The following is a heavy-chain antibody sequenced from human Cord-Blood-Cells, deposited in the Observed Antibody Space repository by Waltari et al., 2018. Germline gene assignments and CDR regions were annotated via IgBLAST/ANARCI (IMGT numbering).Heavy chain of an antibody. CDR2: MNPNSGNT. CDR3: ARFVPYCSSTSCYDAFDI. Sequence: QVQLVQSGAEVKKPGASVKVSCKASGYTFTSYDINWVRQATGPGLEWMGWMNPNSGNTGYAQKIQGRVTITRNTSISTAYMELSSLRSEDTAVYYCARFVPYCSSTSCYDAFDIWGQGTMVTVSS. D-gene: IGHD2-2*01. J-gene: IGHJ3*02. V-gene: IGHV1-8*03. CDR1: GYTFTSYD.